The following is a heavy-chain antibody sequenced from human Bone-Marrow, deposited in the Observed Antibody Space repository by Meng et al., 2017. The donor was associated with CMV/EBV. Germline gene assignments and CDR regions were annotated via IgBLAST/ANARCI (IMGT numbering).Heavy chain of an antibody. CDR3: TRDDGYCSGGSCYSDESSY. J-gene: IGHJ4*02. V-gene: IGHV3-49*04. CDR1: GFTFGDYA. D-gene: IGHD2-15*01. Sequence: GESLKISCTASGFTFGDYAMSWVRQAPGKGLEWVGFIRSKAYGGTTEYAASVKGRFTISRDDSKSIAYLQMNSLKTEDTAVYYCTRDDGYCSGGSCYSDESSYWGQGTLVTVYS. CDR2: IRSKAYGGTT.